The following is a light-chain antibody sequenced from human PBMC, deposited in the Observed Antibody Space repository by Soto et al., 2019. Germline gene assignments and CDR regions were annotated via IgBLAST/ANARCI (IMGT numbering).Light chain of an antibody. J-gene: IGKJ1*01. Sequence: EIVLTQSPATLSLSPGDGATLSCRASQSVAKYLVWYQQKPGQSHRLLIYETSERSSGVPARFSGSGSGTDFTLTISSLEPEDFASYYCQQRVSGPWTFGQGTSVEF. CDR3: QQRVSGPWT. V-gene: IGKV3-11*01. CDR1: QSVAKY. CDR2: ETS.